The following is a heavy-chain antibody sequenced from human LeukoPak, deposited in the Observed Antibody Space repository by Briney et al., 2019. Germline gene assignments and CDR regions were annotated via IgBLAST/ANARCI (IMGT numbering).Heavy chain of an antibody. CDR3: ARGRFLSDYFDY. J-gene: IGHJ4*02. D-gene: IGHD2/OR15-2a*01. CDR2: ITSSSGYI. CDR1: GFTFSSYS. Sequence: PGGSLRLSCAASGFTFSSYSLNWVRQAPGKGLEWVSSITSSSGYIYYADSVKGRFTISRDNAKNSLYLQMNGLRDEDTAVYYCARGRFLSDYFDYWGQGALVTVSS. V-gene: IGHV3-21*01.